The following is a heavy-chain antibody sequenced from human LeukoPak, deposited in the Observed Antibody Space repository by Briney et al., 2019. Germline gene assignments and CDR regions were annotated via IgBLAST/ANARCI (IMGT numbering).Heavy chain of an antibody. J-gene: IGHJ4*02. Sequence: SETLSLTCTVSGGSISSHYWSWIRQPPGKGLEWIGYIFYSGNTYYNPSLKSRIAISVDTSKNQFSLKLSSVTAADTAVYYCARLGYSDYVDYWGQGTLVTVSS. CDR2: IFYSGNT. V-gene: IGHV4-59*08. CDR1: GGSISSHY. D-gene: IGHD5-12*01. CDR3: ARLGYSDYVDY.